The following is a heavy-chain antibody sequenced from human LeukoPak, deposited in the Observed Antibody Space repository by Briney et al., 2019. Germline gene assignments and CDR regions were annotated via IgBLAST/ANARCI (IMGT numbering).Heavy chain of an antibody. V-gene: IGHV3-23*01. CDR2: ISGSGGST. Sequence: PGGSLRLSCAASGFTFSSYAMSWVRQAPGKGLEWVSAISGSGGSTYYADSVKGRFTISRDNSKNTLYLQMNSLRAEDTAVYYCAKPAQTLYDFWSPLQGYFDYWGQGTLVTVSS. CDR3: AKPAQTLYDFWSPLQGYFDY. CDR1: GFTFSSYA. J-gene: IGHJ4*02. D-gene: IGHD3-3*01.